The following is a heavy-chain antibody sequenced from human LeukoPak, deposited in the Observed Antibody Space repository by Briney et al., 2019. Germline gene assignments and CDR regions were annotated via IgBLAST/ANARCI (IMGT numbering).Heavy chain of an antibody. Sequence: ASVKVSCKASGYTFTSYDINWVRQATGQGLEWMGWMNPNSGNTGYAQKFQGRVTMTRNTSISTAYMELSSLRPEDTAVYYCAREGKGDYYDSSGYYNYWGQGTLVTVSS. CDR1: GYTFTSYD. J-gene: IGHJ4*02. D-gene: IGHD3-22*01. CDR3: AREGKGDYYDSSGYYNY. V-gene: IGHV1-8*01. CDR2: MNPNSGNT.